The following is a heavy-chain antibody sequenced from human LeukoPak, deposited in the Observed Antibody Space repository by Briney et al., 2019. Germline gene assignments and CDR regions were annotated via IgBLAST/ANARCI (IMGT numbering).Heavy chain of an antibody. D-gene: IGHD5-12*01. J-gene: IGHJ4*02. CDR2: ISYDGSNK. CDR3: ARGDSGYDYGFDN. Sequence: GGSLRLSCAASGFTFSSYAMHWVRQAPGKGLEWVAIISYDGSNKYYADSVKGRFTISRDNSKNTLYLQMNSLRAEDTAVYYCARGDSGYDYGFDNWGQGTLVTVSS. CDR1: GFTFSSYA. V-gene: IGHV3-30*01.